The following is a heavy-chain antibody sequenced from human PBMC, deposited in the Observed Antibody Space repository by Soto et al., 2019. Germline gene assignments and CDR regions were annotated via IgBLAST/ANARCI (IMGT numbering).Heavy chain of an antibody. V-gene: IGHV3-53*01. J-gene: IGHJ4*02. D-gene: IGHD3-22*01. CDR2: IHSNGNT. Sequence: GGSLRLSCAASGFSVSSNYMCWVRQAPGKGLEWVSVIHSNGNTMYAESVRGRFTISRDSSQSTLHLQMNSLRAEDTAVYYCAREARDRSGYYNIDYWGQGTLVTVSS. CDR3: AREARDRSGYYNIDY. CDR1: GFSVSSNY.